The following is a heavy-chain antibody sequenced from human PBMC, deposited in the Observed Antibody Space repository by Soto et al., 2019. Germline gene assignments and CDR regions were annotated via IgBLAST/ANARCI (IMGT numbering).Heavy chain of an antibody. CDR3: ARVGGSLYGSGSYPGFDP. Sequence: SVKVSCKASGGTFSSYAISWVRQAPGQGLEWMGGIIPIFGTANYAQKFQGRVTITADESTSTAYMELSSLRSEDTAVYYCARVGGSLYGSGSYPGFDPWGQGTLVTVSS. J-gene: IGHJ5*02. D-gene: IGHD3-10*01. CDR1: GGTFSSYA. V-gene: IGHV1-69*13. CDR2: IIPIFGTA.